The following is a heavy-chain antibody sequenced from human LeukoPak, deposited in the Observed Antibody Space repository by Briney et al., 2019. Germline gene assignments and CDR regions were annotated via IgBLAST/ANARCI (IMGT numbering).Heavy chain of an antibody. V-gene: IGHV3-11*01. J-gene: IGHJ4*02. CDR3: TRERRGSYHAFHY. D-gene: IGHD3-16*01. CDR2: ITTSGSST. CDR1: GFSFSNYY. Sequence: GGSLRLSCASSGFSFSNYYMSWVRQAPGKGLEWSSYITTSGSSTNYADSVKGRFTISRDNAKNSVVLQMNSLRTEDTAVYYCTRERRGSYHAFHYWGQGTLVTVSS.